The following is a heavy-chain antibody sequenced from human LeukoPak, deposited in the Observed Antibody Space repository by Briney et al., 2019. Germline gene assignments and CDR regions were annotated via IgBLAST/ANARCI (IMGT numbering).Heavy chain of an antibody. CDR3: AKDGDFWNYRYRWFDP. Sequence: GGSLRLSCAASEFTFSNYGMHWVRQAPGKGLEWVAVISYDGSNKYYADSVKGRFTISRDNSKNTLYLQMNSLRAEDSAVYYCAKDGDFWNYRYRWFDPWGQGTLVTVSS. V-gene: IGHV3-30*18. CDR2: ISYDGSNK. J-gene: IGHJ5*02. CDR1: EFTFSNYG. D-gene: IGHD3-3*01.